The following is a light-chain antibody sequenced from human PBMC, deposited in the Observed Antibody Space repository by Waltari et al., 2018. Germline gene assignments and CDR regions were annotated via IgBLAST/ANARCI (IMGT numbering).Light chain of an antibody. V-gene: IGLV2-14*01. CDR3: SWYTSDSGV. CDR2: EVS. Sequence: QSALTQPASVSGSPGQSITISCTGTSSDIGGYNYVSWYQHHPGKAPKHIIYEVSNRPSGVCKRFAGYKSGNTASRTISGRQAEDEADDYGSWYTSDSGVFGAGTKRTVL. CDR1: SSDIGGYNY. J-gene: IGLJ3*02.